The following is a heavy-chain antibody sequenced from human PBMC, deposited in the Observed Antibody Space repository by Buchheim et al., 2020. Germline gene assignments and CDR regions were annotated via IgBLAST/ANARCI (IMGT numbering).Heavy chain of an antibody. CDR2: INTDGTDT. D-gene: IGHD3-10*01. J-gene: IGHJ4*02. V-gene: IGHV3-74*01. CDR3: ARGGTSGSLDY. CDR1: GFTFSSYW. Sequence: EVQLVDSGGGLVQPGGSLRLSCAASGFTFSSYWMHWVRQAPGKGPVWVSRINTDGTDTSYADSVKGRLTISRDNARNTLYLQMNSLEAEDTAVYFCARGGTSGSLDYWGQGTL.